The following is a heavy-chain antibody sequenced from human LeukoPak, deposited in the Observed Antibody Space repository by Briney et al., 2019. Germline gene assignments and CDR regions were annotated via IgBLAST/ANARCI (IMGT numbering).Heavy chain of an antibody. CDR1: GESFSYNY. J-gene: IGHJ4*02. Sequence: SSETLSLTCAVSGESFSYNYWTWVRQPPGKGLEWIGDINHSGRVNYRPSLKSRVTISADTSKSQFSLKLNAVTAADTAVYYCARGLGPMSPSLDYWGQGSLVTVSS. V-gene: IGHV4-34*01. D-gene: IGHD3-22*01. CDR3: ARGLGPMSPSLDY. CDR2: INHSGRV.